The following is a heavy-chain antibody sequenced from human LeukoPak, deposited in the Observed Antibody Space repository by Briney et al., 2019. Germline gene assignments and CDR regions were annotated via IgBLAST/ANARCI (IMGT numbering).Heavy chain of an antibody. CDR1: GGSISSSNYY. CDR2: IYYSGGT. CDR3: ARVGYSYGYHYFDY. J-gene: IGHJ4*02. V-gene: IGHV4-39*07. Sequence: SETLSLTCSVSGGSISSSNYYWGWIRQPPGKGLEWIGSIYYSGGTYYSPSLKIRVTMSVDTSVNQFSLYLSSMTAADTAVYYCARVGYSYGYHYFDYWGPGTLVTVSS. D-gene: IGHD5-18*01.